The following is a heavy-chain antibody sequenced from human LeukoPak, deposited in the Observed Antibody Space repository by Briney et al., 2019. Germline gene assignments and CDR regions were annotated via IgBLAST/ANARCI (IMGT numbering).Heavy chain of an antibody. D-gene: IGHD6-19*01. Sequence: QSGGSLRLSCAASGFTFSSYWMHWVRQAPGKGLVWVSRINSDGSSTRYADSVKGRFTISRDNSKNTLYLQMNSLRAEDTAVYYCATLWPIAVAGRDEWGQGTLVTVSS. J-gene: IGHJ4*02. CDR2: INSDGSST. V-gene: IGHV3-74*01. CDR1: GFTFSSYW. CDR3: ATLWPIAVAGRDE.